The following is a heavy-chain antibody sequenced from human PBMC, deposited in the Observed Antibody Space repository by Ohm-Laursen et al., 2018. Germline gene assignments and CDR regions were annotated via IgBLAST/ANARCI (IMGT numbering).Heavy chain of an antibody. CDR2: INSTDSSI. CDR1: GWTFSEYY. J-gene: IGHJ6*02. CDR3: ASRIQLIPPYYYYYGMDF. Sequence: SLRLSLAASGWTFSEYYMSWIRQAQPKGREWVSYINSTDSSIDNADSVKGRFTISRDNASNTLYLQMNSLRADDTAVYYCASRIQLIPPYYYYYGMDFWGQGTPVTVSS. V-gene: IGHV3-11*01. D-gene: IGHD5-18*01.